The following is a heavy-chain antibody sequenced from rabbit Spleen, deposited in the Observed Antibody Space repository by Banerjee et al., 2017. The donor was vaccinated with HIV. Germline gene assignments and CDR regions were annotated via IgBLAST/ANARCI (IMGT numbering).Heavy chain of an antibody. Sequence: QEQLEESGGGLVKPEGSLTLTCKASGFSFSDRDVMCWVRQAPGKGLEWIACINTATGKAVYASWAKGRFTISKTSSTTVTLQMTSLTAADTATYFCARKVYGGNYHQTFNLWGPGTLVTVS. CDR1: GFSFSDRDV. D-gene: IGHD1-1*01. CDR2: INTATGKA. J-gene: IGHJ4*01. V-gene: IGHV1S45*01. CDR3: ARKVYGGNYHQTFNL.